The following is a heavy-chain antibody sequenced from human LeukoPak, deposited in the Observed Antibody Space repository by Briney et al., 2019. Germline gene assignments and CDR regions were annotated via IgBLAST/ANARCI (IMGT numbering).Heavy chain of an antibody. V-gene: IGHV1-46*01. CDR3: ARDPGITGTTGYFDY. J-gene: IGHJ4*02. D-gene: IGHD1-20*01. CDR2: INPSGGST. CDR1: GYTFTRYY. Sequence: GASVKVSCKACGYTFTRYYMHWVRQAPGHRREGMGIINPSGGSTSYAQKFQGIVTMTRDTSTSTVYMELSSLRSEDTAVYYCARDPGITGTTGYFDYWGQGTLVTVSS.